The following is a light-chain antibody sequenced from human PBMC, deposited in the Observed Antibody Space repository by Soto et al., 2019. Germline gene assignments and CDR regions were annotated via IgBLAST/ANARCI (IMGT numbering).Light chain of an antibody. V-gene: IGKV2-30*01. J-gene: IGKJ1*01. Sequence: DVVMTQSPLSLPVTLGQPASISCRSSQSLVYSDGNTYLNWFQQRPGQSPRRLIYKVSNRDSGVPDRFSGRGSGTDFALKISRVEAEDVGVYYCMQGTHWPPERFGQGTKVEIK. CDR3: MQGTHWPPER. CDR2: KVS. CDR1: QSLVYSDGNTY.